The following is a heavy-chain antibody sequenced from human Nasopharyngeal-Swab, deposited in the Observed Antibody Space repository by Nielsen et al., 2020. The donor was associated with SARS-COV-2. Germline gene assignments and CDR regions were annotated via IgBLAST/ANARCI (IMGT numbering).Heavy chain of an antibody. CDR3: TRDYKTYCGGDCYADY. D-gene: IGHD2-21*02. CDR2: ISSSSSFI. Sequence: GKSLKISCAASGFTFSTYSMNWVRQAPGKGLEWVSSISSSSSFIYYADSVKSRFTISRDNVKNSLYLQMNSLRAEDTAVYYCTRDYKTYCGGDCYADYWGRGTLVTVSS. CDR1: GFTFSTYS. V-gene: IGHV3-21*06. J-gene: IGHJ4*02.